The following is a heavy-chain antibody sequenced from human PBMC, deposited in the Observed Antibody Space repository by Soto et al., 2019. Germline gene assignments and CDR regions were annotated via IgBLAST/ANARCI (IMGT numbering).Heavy chain of an antibody. CDR2: IWYDGSNK. V-gene: IGHV3-33*01. J-gene: IGHJ6*03. CDR1: GFTFSSYG. Sequence: GGSLRLSCAASGFTFSSYGMHWVRQAPGKGLEWVAVIWYDGSNKYYADSVKGRFTISRDNSKNTLYLQMNSLKAEDTSVYYCARDPKHYDFWSGYTVWDTPYYYYMDVWGKGTTVTVSS. CDR3: ARDPKHYDFWSGYTVWDTPYYYYMDV. D-gene: IGHD3-3*01.